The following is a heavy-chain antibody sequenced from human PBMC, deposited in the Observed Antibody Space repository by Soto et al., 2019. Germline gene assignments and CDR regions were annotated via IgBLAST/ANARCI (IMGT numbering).Heavy chain of an antibody. D-gene: IGHD1-26*01. CDR3: AKGSPYSGTYFHP. V-gene: IGHV3-23*01. J-gene: IGHJ5*02. Sequence: DVQLLESGGGLVQPGGSPRLSCSASGFTFSNYAMSWVRRIPGKGLEWVSAISGSGGSTNYEDSVKGRFIISRDNSKSTLYLQMNSLRVDDTAVYYCAKGSPYSGTYFHPWGQGTLVTVSS. CDR1: GFTFSNYA. CDR2: ISGSGGST.